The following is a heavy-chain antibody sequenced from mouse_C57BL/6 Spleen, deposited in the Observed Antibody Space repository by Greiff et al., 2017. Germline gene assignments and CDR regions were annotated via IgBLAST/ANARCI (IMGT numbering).Heavy chain of an antibody. V-gene: IGHV2-2*01. J-gene: IGHJ4*01. D-gene: IGHD2-10*02. Sequence: VKLEESGPGLVQPSQSLSITCTVSGFSLTSYGVHWVRQSPGKGLEWLGVIWSGGSTDYNAAFISRLSISKDNSKSQVFLKMNSLQADDTAIYYCAMYGNYSYSMDYWGQGTSVTVSS. CDR1: GFSLTSYG. CDR2: IWSGGST. CDR3: AMYGNYSYSMDY.